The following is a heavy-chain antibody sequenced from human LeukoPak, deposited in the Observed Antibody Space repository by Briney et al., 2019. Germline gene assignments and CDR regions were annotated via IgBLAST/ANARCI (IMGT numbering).Heavy chain of an antibody. D-gene: IGHD5-12*01. V-gene: IGHV4-31*03. Sequence: SETLSLTCTVSGGSISSGGYYWSWIRQHPGKGLERIGYIYYSGSTYYNPSLKSRVTISVDRSKNQFSLKLSSVTAADTAVYYCARYKDGYSGYWFDPWGQGTLVTVSS. CDR2: IYYSGST. CDR3: ARYKDGYSGYWFDP. J-gene: IGHJ5*02. CDR1: GGSISSGGYY.